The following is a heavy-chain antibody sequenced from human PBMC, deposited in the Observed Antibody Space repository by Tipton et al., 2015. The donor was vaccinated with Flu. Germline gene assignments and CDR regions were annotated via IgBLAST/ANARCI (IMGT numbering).Heavy chain of an antibody. Sequence: TLSLTCTVSGDSISNYYWGWIRQPAGKGLEWIGRIYTSGSTNYNPSLKTRVTISVDTSKNQFSLKLSSVTAADTAVYYCARDDGDYGSESYHYYYGMDVWGQGTTVTVSS. CDR1: GDSISNYY. CDR3: ARDDGDYGSESYHYYYGMDV. J-gene: IGHJ6*02. CDR2: IYTSGST. D-gene: IGHD3-10*01. V-gene: IGHV4-4*07.